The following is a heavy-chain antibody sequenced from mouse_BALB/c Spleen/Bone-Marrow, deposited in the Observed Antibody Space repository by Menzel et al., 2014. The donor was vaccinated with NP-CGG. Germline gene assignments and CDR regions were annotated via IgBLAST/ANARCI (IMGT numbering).Heavy chain of an antibody. CDR3: ARCLTGTSALDF. J-gene: IGHJ4*01. Sequence: QVQLQQSGAELVKPGTSVKVSCKASGYAFTNYLLEWVKQRPGQGLEWIGVINPGSGGTNSNEKFRGKATLTADKSSSTAYMQLSSLTSDDSAVYFCARCLTGTSALDFWGQGTSVTVSS. V-gene: IGHV1-54*01. CDR2: INPGSGGT. D-gene: IGHD4-1*01. CDR1: GYAFTNYL.